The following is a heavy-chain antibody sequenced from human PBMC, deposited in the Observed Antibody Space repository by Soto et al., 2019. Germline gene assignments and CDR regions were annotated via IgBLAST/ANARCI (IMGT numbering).Heavy chain of an antibody. CDR3: ASPSFIAVAGTGYYGMDV. CDR1: GGTFSSYA. J-gene: IGHJ6*02. Sequence: GASVKVSCKASGGTFSSYAISWVRQAPGQGLEWMGGIIPIFGTANYAQKFQGRVTITADESTSTAYMELSSLRSEDPAVYYCASPSFIAVAGTGYYGMDVWGQGTTVTVSS. CDR2: IIPIFGTA. V-gene: IGHV1-69*13. D-gene: IGHD6-19*01.